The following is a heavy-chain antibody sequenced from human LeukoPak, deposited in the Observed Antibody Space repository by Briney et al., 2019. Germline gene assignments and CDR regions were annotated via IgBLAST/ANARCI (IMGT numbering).Heavy chain of an antibody. CDR3: ARGSITMVRGVIFGNNFDY. CDR2: IIPIFGTA. Sequence: SVKVSCKASGGTFSSYAISWVRQAPGQGLEWMGGIIPIFGTANYAQKFQGRVTITADESTSTAYMELSSLRSEDTAVYYCARGSITMVRGVIFGNNFDYWGQGTLVTVSS. D-gene: IGHD3-10*01. CDR1: GGTFSSYA. J-gene: IGHJ4*02. V-gene: IGHV1-69*13.